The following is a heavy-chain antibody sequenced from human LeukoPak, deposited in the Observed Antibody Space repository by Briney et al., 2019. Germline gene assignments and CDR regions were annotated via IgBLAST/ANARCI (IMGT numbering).Heavy chain of an antibody. J-gene: IGHJ3*02. CDR1: GFTFSSYS. Sequence: GGSLRLSCAASGFTFSSYSMNWVRQAPGKGLEWVSVIYSGGSTYYADSVKGRFTISRDNSKNTLYLQMNSLRAEDTAVYYCATSSSDAFDIWGQGTMVTVSS. V-gene: IGHV3-66*01. CDR2: IYSGGST. D-gene: IGHD6-13*01. CDR3: ATSSSDAFDI.